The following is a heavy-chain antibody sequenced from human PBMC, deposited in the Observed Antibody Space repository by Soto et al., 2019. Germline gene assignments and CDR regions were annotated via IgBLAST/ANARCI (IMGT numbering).Heavy chain of an antibody. J-gene: IGHJ6*02. V-gene: IGHV1-69*13. CDR1: GGTFSSYA. CDR3: AREGECISTSCYVGGERYYDYGMDV. D-gene: IGHD2-2*01. CDR2: IIPIFGTA. Sequence: SVKVSCKASGGTFSSYAISWVRQAPGQGLEWMGGIIPIFGTANYAQKFQGRVTITADESTSTAYMELSSLRSGDTAVYYCAREGECISTSCYVGGERYYDYGMDVWGQ.